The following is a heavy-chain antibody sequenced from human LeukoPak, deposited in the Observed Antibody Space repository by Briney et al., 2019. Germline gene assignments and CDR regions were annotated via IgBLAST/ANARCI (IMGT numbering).Heavy chain of an antibody. D-gene: IGHD2-2*03. J-gene: IGHJ3*02. V-gene: IGHV3-30*04. CDR1: GFTFSNHA. CDR3: ARVDDLDAFDI. CDR2: ISDDGTSK. Sequence: GGSLRLSCVTSGFTFSNHAMHWVRQGPGKGLELVAVISDDGTSKFYADSVKGRFTIFRDNSKNALFLQINSLRPEDTAMYYCARVDDLDAFDIWGQGTLVTVSS.